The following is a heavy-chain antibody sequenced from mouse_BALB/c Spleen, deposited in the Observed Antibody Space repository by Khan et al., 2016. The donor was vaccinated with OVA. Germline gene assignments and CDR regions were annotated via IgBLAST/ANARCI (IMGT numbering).Heavy chain of an antibody. CDR3: ARDGSRYNYAMDY. CDR1: GYSITSDYA. D-gene: IGHD2-3*01. Sequence: EVQLQESGPGLVNPSPSLSLTCTVTGYSITSDYAWNWIRQFPGNKLEWMGYINYSGSTNYNPALKSRISITRDTSTNQFFLQLNSVTTEDTATYYCARDGSRYNYAMDYWGQGTSVTVSS. V-gene: IGHV3-2*02. CDR2: INYSGST. J-gene: IGHJ4*01.